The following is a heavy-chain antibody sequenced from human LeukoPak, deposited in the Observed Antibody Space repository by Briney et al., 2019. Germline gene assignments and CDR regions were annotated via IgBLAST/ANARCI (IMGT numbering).Heavy chain of an antibody. Sequence: SETLSLTCAVSGGSISSGGYSWSWIRQPPGKGLEWIGYIYHSGSTYHNPSLKSRVTISVDRSKNQFSLKLSSVTAADTAVYYCARVDYGDYRVDYWGQGTLVTVSS. D-gene: IGHD4-17*01. J-gene: IGHJ4*02. CDR3: ARVDYGDYRVDY. V-gene: IGHV4-30-2*01. CDR1: GGSISSGGYS. CDR2: IYHSGST.